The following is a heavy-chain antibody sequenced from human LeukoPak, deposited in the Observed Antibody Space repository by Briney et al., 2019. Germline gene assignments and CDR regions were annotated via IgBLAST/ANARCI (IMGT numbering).Heavy chain of an antibody. V-gene: IGHV3-23*01. CDR2: ISGSGGST. CDR1: GFTFSSYA. Sequence: GGSLRLSCAASGFTFSSYAMSWVRQAPGKGPEWVSAISGSGGSTYYADSVKGRFTIPRDNSKNTLYLQMNSLRAEDTAVYYCAKDWLGDYFDYWGQGTLVTVSS. CDR3: AKDWLGDYFDY. D-gene: IGHD4-17*01. J-gene: IGHJ4*02.